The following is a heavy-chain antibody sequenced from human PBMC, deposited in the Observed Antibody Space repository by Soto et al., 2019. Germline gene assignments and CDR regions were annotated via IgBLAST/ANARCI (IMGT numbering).Heavy chain of an antibody. Sequence: SLRLSCEFSVFTFSTHGMHCVRHSPGKGLEWVAGTSYDGTNKYYARSVQGRFTISRENSMKTLYLQMNSLRTEDTAVYYCAKDLSGARWYYDALEVWGQGTTVTVSS. CDR1: VFTFSTHG. CDR2: TSYDGTNK. J-gene: IGHJ6*02. V-gene: IGHV3-30*18. D-gene: IGHD2-15*01. CDR3: AKDLSGARWYYDALEV.